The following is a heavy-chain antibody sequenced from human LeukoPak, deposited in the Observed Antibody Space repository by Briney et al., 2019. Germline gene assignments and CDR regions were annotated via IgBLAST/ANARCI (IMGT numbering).Heavy chain of an antibody. CDR3: ARARVQLERRPFYNWFDP. D-gene: IGHD1-1*01. CDR2: IIPIFGTA. Sequence: SVKVSCKASGGTFSSYAISWVRQAPGQGLEWMGGIIPIFGTANYAQKFQGRVTITADESTSTAYMELRSLRSDDTAVYYCARARVQLERRPFYNWFDPWGQGTLVTVSS. CDR1: GGTFSSYA. V-gene: IGHV1-69*13. J-gene: IGHJ5*02.